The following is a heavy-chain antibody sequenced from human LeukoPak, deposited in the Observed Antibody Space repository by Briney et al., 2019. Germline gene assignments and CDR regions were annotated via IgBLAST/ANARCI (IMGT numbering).Heavy chain of an antibody. V-gene: IGHV3-23*01. CDR3: ARYEYGGIDY. J-gene: IGHJ4*02. CDR1: GFTFSSYA. Sequence: GGSLRLSCAASGFTFSSYAMSWVRQAPGKGLEWVSAIRGRGGDTFYADSVKGRFTISRDNSRDTLYLQMNSLRAEDTAVYYCARYEYGGIDYWGQGTLVTVSS. CDR2: IRGRGGDT. D-gene: IGHD4-23*01.